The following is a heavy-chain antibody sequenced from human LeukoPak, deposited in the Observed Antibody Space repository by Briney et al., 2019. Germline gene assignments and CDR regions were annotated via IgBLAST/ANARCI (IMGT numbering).Heavy chain of an antibody. V-gene: IGHV1-8*01. CDR1: GYTFTSYD. CDR2: MNPNSGNT. Sequence: ASVKVSCKASGYTFTSYDINWVRQATGQGLEWMGWMNPNSGNTGYAQKFQGRVTMTRNTSISTAYMELSSLRSEDTAVYYCASLGRGIAPLDYWGQGTLVTVSS. CDR3: ASLGRGIAPLDY. D-gene: IGHD6-13*01. J-gene: IGHJ4*02.